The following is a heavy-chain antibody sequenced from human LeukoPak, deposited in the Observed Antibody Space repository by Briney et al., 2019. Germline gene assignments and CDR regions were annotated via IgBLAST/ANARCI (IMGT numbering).Heavy chain of an antibody. V-gene: IGHV1-8*01. D-gene: IGHD3-10*01. J-gene: IGHJ4*02. CDR2: MNPNSGNT. Sequence: GASVKVPCKASGYTFTSYDINWVRQATGQGLEWMGWMNPNSGNTGYAQKFQGRVTMTRNTSISTACMELSSLRSEDTAVYYCARGTYYYGSGRGRSVDYWGQGTLVTVSS. CDR1: GYTFTSYD. CDR3: ARGTYYYGSGRGRSVDY.